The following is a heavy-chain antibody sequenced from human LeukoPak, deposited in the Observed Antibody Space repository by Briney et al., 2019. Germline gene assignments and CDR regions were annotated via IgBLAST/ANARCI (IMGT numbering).Heavy chain of an antibody. CDR1: RYPFSHHG. V-gene: IGHV3-33*01. CDR3: VVVLVPAAVWQFDV. Sequence: GGSLRLSCLTSRYPFSHHGIHWVRQAPGRGLEWVAVIWPDGNKKEYADSVKGRFIVSKDNSENTLSLQMNSLRAEDTAVYYCVVVLVPAAVWQFDVWGRGTLVTVSS. CDR2: IWPDGNKK. D-gene: IGHD2-2*01. J-gene: IGHJ2*01.